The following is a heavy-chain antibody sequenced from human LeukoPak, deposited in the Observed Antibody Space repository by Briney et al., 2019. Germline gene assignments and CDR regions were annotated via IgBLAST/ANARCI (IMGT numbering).Heavy chain of an antibody. D-gene: IGHD3-10*01. V-gene: IGHV1-69*08. CDR3: ARVNLRGSNYNWFDP. J-gene: IGHJ5*02. Sequence: SVKVSCKTSGGTFLSHTFSWVRQAPEQGLEWMGKITPVIDTANYAQTFQGRVSIYADKSTTTVYMDLSGLRPDDTAVYYCARVNLRGSNYNWFDPWGQGTRVTVSS. CDR1: GGTFLSHT. CDR2: ITPVIDTA.